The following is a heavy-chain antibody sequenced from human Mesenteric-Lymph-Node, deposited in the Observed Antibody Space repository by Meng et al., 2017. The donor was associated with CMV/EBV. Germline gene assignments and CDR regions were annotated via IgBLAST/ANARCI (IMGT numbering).Heavy chain of an antibody. J-gene: IGHJ6*02. CDR2: IIPLFGTT. CDR3: AREFRNTPYYFGMDV. Sequence: VKVSCKASGYTFTSYAINWVRQAPGQGLEWMGGIIPLFGTTNYAQNFQGRVTITTDESTSTAYMELSSLRSDDTAVYFCAREFRNTPYYFGMDVWGQGTTVTVSS. V-gene: IGHV1-69*05. CDR1: GYTFTSYA. D-gene: IGHD2-21*01.